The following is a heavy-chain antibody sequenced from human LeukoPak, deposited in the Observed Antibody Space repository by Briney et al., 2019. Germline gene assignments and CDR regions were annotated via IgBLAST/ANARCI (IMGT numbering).Heavy chain of an antibody. CDR3: ARHEGGRDGYYSANWFDP. CDR2: IYYSGST. D-gene: IGHD3-22*01. V-gene: IGHV4-59*08. J-gene: IGHJ5*02. Sequence: SETLSLTCTDSGGSISSYYWSWIRQPPGKGLEWIGYIYYSGSTNYNPSLKSRVTISVDTSKNQFSLKLSSVTAADTAVYYCARHEGGRDGYYSANWFDPWGQGTLVTVSS. CDR1: GGSISSYY.